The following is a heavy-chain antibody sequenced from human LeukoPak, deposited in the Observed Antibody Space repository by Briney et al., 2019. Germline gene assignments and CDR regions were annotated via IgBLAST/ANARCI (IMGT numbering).Heavy chain of an antibody. CDR1: GGSSSGYY. Sequence: SETLSLTCAVYGGSSSGYYWSWIRQPPGKGLEWIGEINHSGSTNYNPSLKSRVTISVDTSKNQFSLKLSSVTAADTAVYYCARVRIRGMITFGGVIAPIDYWGQGTLVTVSS. D-gene: IGHD3-16*02. V-gene: IGHV4-34*01. CDR3: ARVRIRGMITFGGVIAPIDY. J-gene: IGHJ4*02. CDR2: INHSGST.